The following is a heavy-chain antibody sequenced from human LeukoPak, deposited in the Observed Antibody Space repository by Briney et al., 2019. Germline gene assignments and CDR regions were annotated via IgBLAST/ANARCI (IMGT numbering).Heavy chain of an antibody. Sequence: PSETLSLTCAVYGGSFSGYYWSWIRQPPGKGLEWIGEIIHRGSTNYNPSLKSRLTISVDTSKNQFSLKLSSVTPADTAVYYCARDLYNWLDPWGQGTLVTVSS. CDR1: GGSFSGYY. V-gene: IGHV4-34*12. J-gene: IGHJ5*02. CDR3: ARDLYNWLDP. CDR2: IIHRGST.